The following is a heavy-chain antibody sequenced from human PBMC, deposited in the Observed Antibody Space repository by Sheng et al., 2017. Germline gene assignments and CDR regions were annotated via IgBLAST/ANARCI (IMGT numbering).Heavy chain of an antibody. J-gene: IGHJ4*02. CDR2: VTYSGST. Sequence: QVQLQESGPGLVKPSETLSLTCNVSGASISGHYWSWLRRPPGKGLEWIGSVTYSGSTDFNPSLESRVTISVDTSKTQFSLKLNFVTAADTAVYYCARLETAVTTSWTLDDYFFDTWGQGTLVIVSS. CDR1: GASISGHY. V-gene: IGHV4-59*11. D-gene: IGHD4-4*01. CDR3: ARLETAVTTSWTLDDYFFDT.